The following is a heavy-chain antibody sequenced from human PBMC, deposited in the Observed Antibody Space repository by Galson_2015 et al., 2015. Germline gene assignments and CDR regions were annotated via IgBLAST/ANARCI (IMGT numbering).Heavy chain of an antibody. J-gene: IGHJ5*02. D-gene: IGHD5-18*01. CDR2: LYWNGDK. CDR1: GFSLTTSGVG. V-gene: IGHV2-5*01. CDR3: GQWNTAMGWLEP. Sequence: PALVKPTQTLTLTCTLSGFSLTTSGVGVGWVRQPPGKALEWLALLYWNGDKRYSPSLKSRLTISEGTSKNQVVLTMTNMDPVDTATYYCGQWNTAMGWLEPRGQGTLVTVSS.